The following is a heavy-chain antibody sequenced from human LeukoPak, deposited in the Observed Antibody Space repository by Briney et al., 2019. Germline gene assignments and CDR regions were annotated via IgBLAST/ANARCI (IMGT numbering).Heavy chain of an antibody. V-gene: IGHV1-46*01. CDR1: GYTFTSYY. D-gene: IGHD3-22*01. Sequence: EASVKASCKASGYTFTSYYMHWVRQAPGQGLEWMGIINPSGGSTSYAQKFQGRVTMTRDTSTSTVYMELSSLRSEDTAVYYCARDRYYYDSSGYIRGISFDYWGQGTLVTVSS. J-gene: IGHJ4*02. CDR3: ARDRYYYDSSGYIRGISFDY. CDR2: INPSGGST.